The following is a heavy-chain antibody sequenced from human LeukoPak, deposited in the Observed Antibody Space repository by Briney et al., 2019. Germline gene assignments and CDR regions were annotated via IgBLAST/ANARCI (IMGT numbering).Heavy chain of an antibody. V-gene: IGHV4-39*07. CDR2: IYHSGST. D-gene: IGHD5-18*01. CDR3: ARESDTALLEY. CDR1: GGSISSSSYY. Sequence: SETLSLTCTVSGGSISSSSYYWGWIRQPPGTGLEWIGSIYHSGSTYYNPSLKSRVTISVDTSKNQFSLKLSSVTAADTAVYYCARESDTALLEYWGQGTLVTVSS. J-gene: IGHJ4*02.